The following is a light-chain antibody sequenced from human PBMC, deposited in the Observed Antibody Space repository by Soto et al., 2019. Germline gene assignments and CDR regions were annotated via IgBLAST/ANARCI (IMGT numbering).Light chain of an antibody. CDR3: QQYNDFLYT. CDR1: QSINTW. CDR2: DAS. J-gene: IGKJ2*01. Sequence: DIQMTQSPSTLSASVGDRVTITCRASQSINTWLAWFQQKPGKAPNLLIYDASNLKTGVPSRFSGSGSGTEFTLTISSLQPDDFATYYCQQYNDFLYTFGQGTKLEIK. V-gene: IGKV1-5*01.